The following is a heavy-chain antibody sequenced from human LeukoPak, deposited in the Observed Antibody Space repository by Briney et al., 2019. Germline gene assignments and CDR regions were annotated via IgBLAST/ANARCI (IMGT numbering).Heavy chain of an antibody. CDR2: ITSGGLT. CDR3: GQDWAWGAFGN. V-gene: IGHV3-53*01. Sequence: GGSLRLSCAASGFSFSDYYMGWIRQAPGKGLEWVSGITSGGLTFYASSVKGRFTISRDNSEKTLYLQINSLRAEDTALYYCGQDWAWGAFGNWGQGALVTVSS. D-gene: IGHD1-26*01. CDR1: GFSFSDYY. J-gene: IGHJ4*02.